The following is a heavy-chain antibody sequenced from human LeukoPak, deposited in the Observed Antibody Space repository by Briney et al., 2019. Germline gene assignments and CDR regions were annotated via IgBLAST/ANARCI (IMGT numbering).Heavy chain of an antibody. V-gene: IGHV4-59*11. Sequence: PSETLSLTCTVSGGSISSHYWNWIRQPPGKGLEWIGYIYYSGSTNYNPSPKSRVTISVGTSKNQFSLKLSSVTAADTAVYYCARAIFGVVIYFDYWGQGTLVTVSS. CDR1: GGSISSHY. D-gene: IGHD3-3*02. CDR3: ARAIFGVVIYFDY. J-gene: IGHJ4*02. CDR2: IYYSGST.